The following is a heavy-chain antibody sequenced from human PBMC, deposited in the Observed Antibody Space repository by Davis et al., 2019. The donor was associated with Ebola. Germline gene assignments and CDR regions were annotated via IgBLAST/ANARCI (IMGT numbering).Heavy chain of an antibody. V-gene: IGHV4-59*12. CDR3: ARDDLTGLMDS. J-gene: IGHJ4*02. CDR1: GGSINSYY. Sequence: SETLSLTCTVSGGSINSYYWSWIRQPPGKGLEWIGYIHHSGGTYYNPSLKSRLTISVDTSKNQFSLRLNSVTAADTATYYCARDDLTGLMDSWGQGTLVTVSS. D-gene: IGHD2-8*02. CDR2: IHHSGGT.